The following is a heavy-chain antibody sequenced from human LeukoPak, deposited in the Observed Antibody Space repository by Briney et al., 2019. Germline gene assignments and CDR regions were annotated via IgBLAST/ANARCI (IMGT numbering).Heavy chain of an antibody. CDR3: SRGGSPNFCF. D-gene: IGHD3-3*01. V-gene: IGHV3-7*05. Sequence: GGSPLLSCAASSFTFSSYWMSWVRQAPGKELEGVANIKADGGEKNCVDSAKGRFTISRANAKNSLYLQMKSLRAEDTTVYYFSRGGSPNFCFWGHRTLVTVSS. CDR2: IKADGGEK. J-gene: IGHJ4*01. CDR1: SFTFSSYW.